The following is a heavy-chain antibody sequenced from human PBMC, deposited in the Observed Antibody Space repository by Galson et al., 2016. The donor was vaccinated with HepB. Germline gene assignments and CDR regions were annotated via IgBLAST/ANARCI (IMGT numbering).Heavy chain of an antibody. J-gene: IGHJ6*02. CDR2: ISYDGNNR. V-gene: IGHV3-33*08. D-gene: IGHD4-17*01. CDR3: ARDRGLLHYYYGMDV. CDR1: GFTFNNYG. Sequence: SLRLSCATSGFTFNNYGINWVRQAPGKGLEWVAVISYDGNNRHYADAVQGRFTISRDSSTNTVYLQMNSLRADDTAVYFCARDRGLLHYYYGMDVWGQGPTVTVS.